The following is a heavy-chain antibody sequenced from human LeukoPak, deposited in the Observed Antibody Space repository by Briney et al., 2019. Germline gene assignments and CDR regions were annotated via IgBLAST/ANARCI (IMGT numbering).Heavy chain of an antibody. CDR3: ARRRGYCTNGVCSMDRYYYYYGMDV. Sequence: SVKVSCKASGYTFTSYSFSWVRQAPGQGLEWMGGIIPIFGTANYAQKFQGRVTITADESTSTAYMELSSLRSEDTAVYYCARRRGYCTNGVCSMDRYYYYYGMDVWGQGTTVTVSS. J-gene: IGHJ6*02. V-gene: IGHV1-69*13. D-gene: IGHD2-8*01. CDR1: GYTFTSYS. CDR2: IIPIFGTA.